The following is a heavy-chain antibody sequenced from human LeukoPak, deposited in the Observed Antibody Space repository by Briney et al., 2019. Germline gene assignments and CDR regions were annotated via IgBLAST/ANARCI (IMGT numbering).Heavy chain of an antibody. CDR2: IKQDGSEK. Sequence: PGGSLRLSCAASGFTFDDYGMSWVRQAPGKGLEWVANIKQDGSEKYYVDSVKGRFTISRDNAKNSLYLQMNSLRAEDTAVYYCARRGDYYGSGSYKYYYYYYGMDVWGQGTTVTVSS. V-gene: IGHV3-7*03. CDR3: ARRGDYYGSGSYKYYYYYYGMDV. D-gene: IGHD3-10*01. CDR1: GFTFDDYG. J-gene: IGHJ6*02.